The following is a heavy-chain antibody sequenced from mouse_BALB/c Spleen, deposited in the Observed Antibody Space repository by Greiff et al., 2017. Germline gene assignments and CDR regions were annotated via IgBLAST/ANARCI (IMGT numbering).Heavy chain of an antibody. CDR1: GYTFTSYY. V-gene: IGHV1S81*02. CDR3: TRPIYGIYYAMDY. CDR2: INPSNGGT. J-gene: IGHJ4*01. D-gene: IGHD2-1*01. Sequence: QVQLQQSGAELVKPGASVKLSCKASGYTFTSYYMYWVKQRPGQGLEWIGEINPSNGGTNFNEKFKSKATLTVDKSSSTAYMQLSSLTSEDSAVYFCTRPIYGIYYAMDYWGQGTSVTVSS.